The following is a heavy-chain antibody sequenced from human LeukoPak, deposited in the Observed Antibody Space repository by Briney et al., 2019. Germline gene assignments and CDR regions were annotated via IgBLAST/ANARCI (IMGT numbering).Heavy chain of an antibody. CDR1: GCTFTSFS. Sequence: ASVKVSCKASGCTFTSFSITWVRQAPGQGLEWMGWISVYNGNTNYAQKLQGRVTMTTDTSTSTAYMELRSQRSDDTAVYYCARMGGELLGPWFDYWGQGTLVTVSS. D-gene: IGHD1-26*01. J-gene: IGHJ4*02. CDR3: ARMGGELLGPWFDY. CDR2: ISVYNGNT. V-gene: IGHV1-18*01.